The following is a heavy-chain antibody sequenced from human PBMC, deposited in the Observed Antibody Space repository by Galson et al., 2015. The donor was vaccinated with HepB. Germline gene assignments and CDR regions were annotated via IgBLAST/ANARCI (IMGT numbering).Heavy chain of an antibody. CDR1: GYTFTSYY. D-gene: IGHD6-19*01. V-gene: IGHV1-46*01. CDR3: ARDGLAVAGPHYYYYGMDV. Sequence: SVKVSCKASGYTFTSYYMHWVRQAPGQGLEWMGIINPSGGSTSYAQKFQGRVTMTRDTSTSTVYMELSSLRSEDTAVYYCARDGLAVAGPHYYYYGMDVWGQGTTVTVSS. CDR2: INPSGGST. J-gene: IGHJ6*02.